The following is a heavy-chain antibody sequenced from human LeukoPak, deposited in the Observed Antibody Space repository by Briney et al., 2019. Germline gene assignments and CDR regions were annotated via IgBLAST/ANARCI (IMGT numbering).Heavy chain of an antibody. CDR1: GGSFSGYY. V-gene: IGHV4-34*01. J-gene: IGHJ5*02. Sequence: SGTLSLTCAVYGGSFSGYYWSWIRQPPGKGLEWIGEINHSGSTNYNPSLKSRVTISVDTSKNQFSLKLSSVTAADTAVYYCARVPYPLVGVVPWFDPWGQGTLVTVSS. CDR3: ARVPYPLVGVVPWFDP. CDR2: INHSGST. D-gene: IGHD3-3*01.